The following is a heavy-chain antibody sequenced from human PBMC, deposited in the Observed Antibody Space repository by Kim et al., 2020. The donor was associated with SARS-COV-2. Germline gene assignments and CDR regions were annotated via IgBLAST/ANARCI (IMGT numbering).Heavy chain of an antibody. J-gene: IGHJ4*02. V-gene: IGHV4-39*01. CDR2: T. D-gene: IGHD3-10*01. CDR3: ARHQTRRGVDY. Sequence: TYYNPSLKSRVTISVDTSKNQFSLKLSSVTAADTAVYYCARHQTRRGVDYWGQGTLVTVSS.